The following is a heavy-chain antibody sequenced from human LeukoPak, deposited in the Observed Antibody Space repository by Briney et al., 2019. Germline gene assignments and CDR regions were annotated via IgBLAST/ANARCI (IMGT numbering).Heavy chain of an antibody. CDR2: TWYDGTNK. CDR1: GFTFSSYV. Sequence: GLSLRLSCAASGFTFSSYVMHWVRQAPGKGLEWVAVTWYDGTNKYFADSVRGRFSISRDNSKNTLYLQMNSLGAEDTAVYYCADSNYWYPNDYWGQGTLVTVSA. J-gene: IGHJ4*02. V-gene: IGHV3-33*01. CDR3: ADSNYWYPNDY. D-gene: IGHD4-11*01.